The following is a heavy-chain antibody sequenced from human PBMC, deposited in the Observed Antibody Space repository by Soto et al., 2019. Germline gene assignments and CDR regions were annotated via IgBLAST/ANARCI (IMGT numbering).Heavy chain of an antibody. CDR1: GFTFSSYA. D-gene: IGHD3-22*01. CDR2: ISGSGGST. J-gene: IGHJ5*02. V-gene: IGHV3-23*01. Sequence: PGGSLRLSCAASGFTFSSYAMSWVRQAPGKGLEWVSAISGSGGSTYYADSVKGRFTISRDNSKNTLYLQMNSLRAEDTAVYYCAKARWYYDSSGYYYPTNWFDPWGQGTLVTVSS. CDR3: AKARWYYDSSGYYYPTNWFDP.